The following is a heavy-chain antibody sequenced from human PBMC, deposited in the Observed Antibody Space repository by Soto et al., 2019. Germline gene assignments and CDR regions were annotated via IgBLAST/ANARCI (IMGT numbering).Heavy chain of an antibody. CDR3: ASRIVGTSTYYFDY. CDR1: VGSISRSHW. J-gene: IGHJ4*02. D-gene: IGHD1-26*01. V-gene: IGHV4-4*02. CDR2: IYESGST. Sequence: PSETLSLTCAVSVGSISRSHWWSWVRQPPGKGLEWIGEIYESGSTNYNPSLKSRVTILVDKSKNQFSLKLSSLTAADTAVYYCASRIVGTSTYYFDYWGQGTLVTVSS.